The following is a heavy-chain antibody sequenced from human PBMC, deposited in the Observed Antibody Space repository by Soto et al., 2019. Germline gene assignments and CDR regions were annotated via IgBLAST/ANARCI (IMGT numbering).Heavy chain of an antibody. CDR3: AKEVKQRLGSYYTALEL. CDR1: GDSIRGFY. CDR2: FSLSGDT. V-gene: IGHV4-4*07. J-gene: IGHJ6*02. D-gene: IGHD3-22*01. Sequence: QVQLQESGPGLVKPSETVSLTCGVSGDSIRGFYWSWFRQPAGGGLEWIGRFSLSGDTDYNPSLRSRLTISFDPSKSQFSLRLSAVTAADTAVYYCAKEVKQRLGSYYTALELWGQATTVTVSS.